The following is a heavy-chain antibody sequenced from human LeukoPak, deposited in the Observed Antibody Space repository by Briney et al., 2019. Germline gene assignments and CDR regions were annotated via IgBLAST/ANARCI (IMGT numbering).Heavy chain of an antibody. V-gene: IGHV4-59*11. J-gene: IGHJ6*03. CDR1: GGSISSHY. CDR2: IYYSGST. Sequence: KSSETLSLTCTVSGGSISSHYWSWIRQPPGKGLEWIGYIYYSGSTNYNPSLKSRVTISVDTSKNRFSLKLSSVTAADTAVYYCARTGDPYYYYYMDVWGKGTTVTVSS. D-gene: IGHD7-27*01. CDR3: ARTGDPYYYYYMDV.